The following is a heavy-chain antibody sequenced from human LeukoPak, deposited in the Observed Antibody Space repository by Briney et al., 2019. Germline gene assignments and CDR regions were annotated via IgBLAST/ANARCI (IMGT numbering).Heavy chain of an antibody. V-gene: IGHV1-2*02. J-gene: IGHJ4*02. CDR3: ARAFAPFDY. D-gene: IGHD3-3*01. CDR1: GYTFTSYY. CDR2: INPDSGGT. Sequence: ASVKVSCKASGYTFTSYYMHWVRQAPGQGLDWMGWINPDSGGTNYAQKFQGRVTMTRDTSISTAYMELSRLRSDDTAMYYCARAFAPFDYWGQGTLVTVSS.